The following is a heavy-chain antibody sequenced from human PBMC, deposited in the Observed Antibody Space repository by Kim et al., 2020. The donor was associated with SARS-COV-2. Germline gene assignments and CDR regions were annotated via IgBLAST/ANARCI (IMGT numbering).Heavy chain of an antibody. CDR1: GFTFSSYG. J-gene: IGHJ4*02. CDR3: ARVMVRGSSPDY. Sequence: GGSLRLSCAASGFTFSSYGMHWVRQAPGKGLEWVAVIWYDGSNKYYADSVKGRFTISRDNSKNTLYLQMNSLRAEDTAVYYCARVMVRGSSPDYWGQGTLVTVSS. V-gene: IGHV3-33*01. CDR2: IWYDGSNK. D-gene: IGHD3-10*01.